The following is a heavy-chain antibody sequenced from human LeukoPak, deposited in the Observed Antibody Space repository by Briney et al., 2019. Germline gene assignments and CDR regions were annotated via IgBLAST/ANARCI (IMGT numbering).Heavy chain of an antibody. Sequence: PSETLSLTCTVSSGSVSSNSYYWVWIRQSPGNGLEWLGSAHYSGDRIYNPSLKSRVTISVDTSKNQFSLKLSSVTAAETAVYYCAREGRYRYGYNEYHSYMDIWGKGTTVTVSS. CDR2: AHYSGDR. D-gene: IGHD5-24*01. CDR1: SGSVSSNSYY. CDR3: AREGRYRYGYNEYHSYMDI. V-gene: IGHV4-39*07. J-gene: IGHJ6*03.